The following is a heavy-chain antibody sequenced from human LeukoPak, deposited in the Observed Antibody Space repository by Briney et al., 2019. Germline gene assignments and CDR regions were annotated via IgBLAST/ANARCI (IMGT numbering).Heavy chain of an antibody. Sequence: GASVKVSCKASGYTFTGYYMHWVRQAPGQGLEWMGWINPNSGGTNYAQKFQGRVTMTRDTSISTAYMELSRLRSDDMAVYYCAREGTYYDILTGRREDAFDIWGQGTMVTVSS. V-gene: IGHV1-2*02. J-gene: IGHJ3*02. D-gene: IGHD3-9*01. CDR3: AREGTYYDILTGRREDAFDI. CDR1: GYTFTGYY. CDR2: INPNSGGT.